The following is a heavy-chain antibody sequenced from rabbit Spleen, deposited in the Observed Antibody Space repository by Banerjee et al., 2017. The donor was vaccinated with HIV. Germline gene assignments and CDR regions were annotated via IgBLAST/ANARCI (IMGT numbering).Heavy chain of an antibody. V-gene: IGHV1S21*01. Sequence: EQLEESGGGLVQPGGSLKLSCKASGFAFSSYGVSWVCQPPGMGLRWIGDIDPAFGPTYYPSWVNGCFTISSQTAQKTVELQMTSLTAANTATYFCVKGSGDWGVTRFDLWGPGTLVSVS. CDR1: GFAFSSYG. D-gene: IGHD4-1*01. CDR2: IDPAFGPT. J-gene: IGHJ3*01. CDR3: VKGSGDWGVTRFDL.